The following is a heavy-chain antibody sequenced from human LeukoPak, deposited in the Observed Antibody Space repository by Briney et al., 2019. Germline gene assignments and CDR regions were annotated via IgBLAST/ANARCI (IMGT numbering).Heavy chain of an antibody. CDR2: INPNSGDT. J-gene: IGHJ4*02. CDR1: GYTFTGYY. D-gene: IGHD1-14*01. V-gene: IGHV1-2*06. Sequence: ASVKVSCKTSGYTFTGYYMHWVRQAPGQGLEWMGRINPNSGDTSYAQKFQGRVTMTGDTSITTAYMELNSLRSDDTAVYYCAKAKPQGSDRDFDYWGQGTLVTVSS. CDR3: AKAKPQGSDRDFDY.